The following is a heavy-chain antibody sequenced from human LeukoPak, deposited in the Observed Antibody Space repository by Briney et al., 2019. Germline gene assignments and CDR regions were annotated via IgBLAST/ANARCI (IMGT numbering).Heavy chain of an antibody. D-gene: IGHD2-2*01. CDR3: ARDGVVPEFSFSADDAFDI. Sequence: GGSLRLSCAASGFTFSSYWMSWVRQAPGKGLEWVANIKQDGSEKYYVDSVKGRFTISRDNAKNSLYLQMNSLRAEDTAVYYCARDGVVPEFSFSADDAFDIWGQGTMVTVSS. CDR1: GFTFSSYW. V-gene: IGHV3-7*01. CDR2: IKQDGSEK. J-gene: IGHJ3*02.